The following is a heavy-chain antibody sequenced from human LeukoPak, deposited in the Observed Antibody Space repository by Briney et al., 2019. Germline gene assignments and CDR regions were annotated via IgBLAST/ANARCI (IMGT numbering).Heavy chain of an antibody. CDR1: GGSINSYY. V-gene: IGHV4-59*01. CDR3: ARDKYDSSGRHDAFDI. D-gene: IGHD3-22*01. J-gene: IGHJ3*02. CDR2: IYYSGST. Sequence: PSETLSLTCTVSGGSINSYYWSWIRQPPGKGLEWIGYIYYSGSTNYNPSLKSRVTISVDTSKNQFSLRLSSVTAADTAVYYCARDKYDSSGRHDAFDIWGQGTMVTISS.